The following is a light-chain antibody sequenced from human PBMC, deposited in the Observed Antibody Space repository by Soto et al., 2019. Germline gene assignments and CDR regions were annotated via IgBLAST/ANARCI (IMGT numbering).Light chain of an antibody. CDR1: QSVSRN. V-gene: IGKV3D-15*01. CDR2: DAS. J-gene: IGKJ5*01. Sequence: EIVMTQSPATLFVSPGARDTLSRRASQSVSRNLAWYQQKPGQAPRLLIYDASTRATGTPARFSGSEYGTKFTLSISSLQSEDFAVYSCQQYNNWPITFGQGTRLEIK. CDR3: QQYNNWPIT.